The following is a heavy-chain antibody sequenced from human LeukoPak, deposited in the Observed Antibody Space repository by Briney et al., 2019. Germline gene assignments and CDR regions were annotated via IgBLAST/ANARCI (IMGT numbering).Heavy chain of an antibody. D-gene: IGHD6-13*01. V-gene: IGHV3-49*04. CDR1: GFTFGDYA. Sequence: GGSLRLSCTASGFTFGDYAMSWVRQAPGKGLEWVGFIRSKAYGGTTGYAASVKGRFTISRDDSKSIAYLQMNSLKTEDTAVYYCTRDRDSSSWYVDCDYWGQGTLVTVSS. CDR3: TRDRDSSSWYVDCDY. J-gene: IGHJ4*02. CDR2: IRSKAYGGTT.